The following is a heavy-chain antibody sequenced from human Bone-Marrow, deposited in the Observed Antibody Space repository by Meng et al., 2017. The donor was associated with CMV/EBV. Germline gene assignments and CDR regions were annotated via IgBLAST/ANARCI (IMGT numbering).Heavy chain of an antibody. CDR2: IYYSGST. D-gene: IGHD3-3*01. CDR1: GGSISRGDYY. V-gene: IGHV4-30-4*08. J-gene: IGHJ6*02. Sequence: SETLSLTCTVSGGSISRGDYYWSWIRQPPGKGLERIGYIYYSGSTYYNPSLKSRVTISVDTFKNQFSLKLSSVTAADTAVYYCARDNAIFGVVIPLHYYYGMDVWGQGTTVTVSS. CDR3: ARDNAIFGVVIPLHYYYGMDV.